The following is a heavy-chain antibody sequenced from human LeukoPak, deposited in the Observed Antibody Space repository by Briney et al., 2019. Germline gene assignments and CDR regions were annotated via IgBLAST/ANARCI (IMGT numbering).Heavy chain of an antibody. D-gene: IGHD3-10*01. J-gene: IGHJ6*03. Sequence: ASVKVSCKASGYTFTSYYMHWVRQAPGQGPEWMGIINPSGGSTSYAQKFQGRVTMTRDTSTSTVYMELSSLRSEDTAVYYCARDRYYGSGSYYLSTHYYYYMDVWGKGTTVTVSS. V-gene: IGHV1-46*01. CDR1: GYTFTSYY. CDR3: ARDRYYGSGSYYLSTHYYYYMDV. CDR2: INPSGGST.